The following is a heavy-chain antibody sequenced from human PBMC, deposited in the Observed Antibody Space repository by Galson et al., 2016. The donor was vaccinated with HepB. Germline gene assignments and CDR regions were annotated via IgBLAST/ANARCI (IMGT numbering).Heavy chain of an antibody. J-gene: IGHJ5*02. CDR1: GGSIGSGSHF. D-gene: IGHD2-15*01. CDR3: AREILSFNWFDL. Sequence: TLSLTCSVSGGSIGSGSHFWSWVRQRAGKGLEWIGRVYSNGATNYNPSLESRVTISVGVSKNQVYLNLTYVTAADTALYFCAREILSFNWFDLWGQGTLATVSS. V-gene: IGHV4-61*02. CDR2: VYSNGAT.